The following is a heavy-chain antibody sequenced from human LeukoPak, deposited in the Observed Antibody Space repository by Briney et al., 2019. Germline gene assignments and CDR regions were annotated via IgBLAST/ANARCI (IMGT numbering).Heavy chain of an antibody. CDR3: ARLNFRGGDALHFDS. CDR1: GRSLTNYY. CDR2: MHSDCTT. J-gene: IGHJ4*02. Sequence: SETLSLTCSVSGRSLTNYYWGWIRQPPGKGLEFIVYMHSDCTTNYDSSHQSRVAISLDTSKLQFSLRLYSVTAADTALYFCARLNFRGGDALHFDSWGQGTLVTVSS. D-gene: IGHD3-16*01. V-gene: IGHV4-4*09.